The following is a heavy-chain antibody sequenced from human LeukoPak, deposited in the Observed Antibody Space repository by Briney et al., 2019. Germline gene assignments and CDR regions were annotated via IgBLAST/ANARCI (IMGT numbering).Heavy chain of an antibody. V-gene: IGHV1-69*06. D-gene: IGHD3-16*02. CDR3: ARDNSVGDIAWWFDP. CDR1: GYTFTGYY. J-gene: IGHJ5*02. CDR2: IIPIFGTA. Sequence: SVKVSCKASGYTFTGYYMHWVRQAPGQGLEWMGGIIPIFGTANYAQKFRGRVTITADKSTSTAYMELSSLRSEDTAVYYCARDNSVGDIAWWFDPWGQGTLVTVSS.